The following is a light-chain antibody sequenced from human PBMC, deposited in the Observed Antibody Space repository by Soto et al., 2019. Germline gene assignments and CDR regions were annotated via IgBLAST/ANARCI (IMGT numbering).Light chain of an antibody. Sequence: QSALTQPPSASGSPGQSVTISCTGTSSDVGGYNYVSWYQHHSGKAPKLMIYEVNKRPSGVPDRFSGSKSGNTASLTVSGLQAEDEADYYCNSYAGSNNLGVLGTGTKLTVL. CDR3: NSYAGSNNLGV. CDR1: SSDVGGYNY. V-gene: IGLV2-8*01. J-gene: IGLJ1*01. CDR2: EVN.